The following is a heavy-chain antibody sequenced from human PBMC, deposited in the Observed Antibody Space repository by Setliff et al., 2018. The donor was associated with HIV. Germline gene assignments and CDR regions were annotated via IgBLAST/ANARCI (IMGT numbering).Heavy chain of an antibody. V-gene: IGHV3-33*08. CDR1: GHTFNKYG. D-gene: IGHD1-26*01. CDR2: IWSDESHK. CDR3: VGDGGRCFTDFDY. Sequence: GGSLRLSCAGYGHTFNKYGMHWVRQAPGKGLEWVALIWSDESHKYYANSVKGRFTISRDNSKDTLYLQMNSLTAEDTAIYYCVGDGGRCFTDFDYWGQGTLVTVSS. J-gene: IGHJ4*02.